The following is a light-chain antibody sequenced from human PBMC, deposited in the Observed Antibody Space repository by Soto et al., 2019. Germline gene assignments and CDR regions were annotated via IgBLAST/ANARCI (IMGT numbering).Light chain of an antibody. V-gene: IGKV3-11*01. J-gene: IGKJ1*01. CDR3: QKRSNWPPTWT. CDR1: QSVSSY. CDR2: DAS. Sequence: EIVLTQSPATLSLSPGERATLSCRASQSVSSYLAWYQQKPGQAPRLLIYDASNRATGIPARFSGSGSGTDFNLPISRLEPEDFAVYYWQKRSNWPPTWTFGQGTKVEIK.